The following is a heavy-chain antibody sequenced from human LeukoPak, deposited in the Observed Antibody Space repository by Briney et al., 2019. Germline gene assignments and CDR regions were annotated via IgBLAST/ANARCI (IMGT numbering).Heavy chain of an antibody. CDR1: GGSISSYY. J-gene: IGHJ4*02. Sequence: SETLSLTCTVSGGSISSYYWSWIRQPPGKGLEWIGFIYYSGSTHYNPSLKSRVTISVDTSKNQFSLKLSSVTAADTAVYYCARGNWSFDYWGQGTLVTVSS. CDR3: ARGNWSFDY. V-gene: IGHV4-59*01. CDR2: IYYSGST. D-gene: IGHD1-1*01.